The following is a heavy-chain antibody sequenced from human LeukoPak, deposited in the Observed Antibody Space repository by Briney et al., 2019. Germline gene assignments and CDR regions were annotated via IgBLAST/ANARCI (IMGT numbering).Heavy chain of an antibody. Sequence: GGSLRLSCAASGFSFTNYAMHWVRQAPGKGLEWVAVISYDGSNKYYADSVKGRFTISRDNSKNTLYLQMNSLRAEDTAVYYCAKIDYWGQGTLVTVSS. CDR2: ISYDGSNK. CDR1: GFSFTNYA. V-gene: IGHV3-30*18. CDR3: AKIDY. J-gene: IGHJ4*02.